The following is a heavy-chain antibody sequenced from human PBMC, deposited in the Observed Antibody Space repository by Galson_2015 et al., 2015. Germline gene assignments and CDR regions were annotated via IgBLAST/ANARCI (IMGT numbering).Heavy chain of an antibody. CDR2: ISARVGGT. CDR3: ARGLADYFDY. Sequence: SLRLSCAASGFTFSSYAMSWVRQAPGKGLEWVSVISARVGGTYYADSVKGRFTISRDNFKNMLYVQMNKLRAEDTAVYYCARGLADYFDYWGQGPLVTVSS. J-gene: IGHJ4*02. CDR1: GFTFSSYA. D-gene: IGHD2-21*01. V-gene: IGHV3-23*01.